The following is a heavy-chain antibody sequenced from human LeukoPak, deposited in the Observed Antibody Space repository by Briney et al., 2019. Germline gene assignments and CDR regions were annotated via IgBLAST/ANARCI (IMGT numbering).Heavy chain of an antibody. V-gene: IGHV4-34*01. CDR1: GGSFSGYY. J-gene: IGHJ4*02. Sequence: SETLSLTCAVYGGSFSGYYWNWIRQSPGKGLEWIGEINHSGSTNYNPSLKSRVTMSVDTSQKQFSLRLTSVRAADTAVYYCARGRYLTTLGGAAAGFLDYWGQGTVVTVSS. D-gene: IGHD6-13*01. CDR3: ARGRYLTTLGGAAAGFLDY. CDR2: INHSGST.